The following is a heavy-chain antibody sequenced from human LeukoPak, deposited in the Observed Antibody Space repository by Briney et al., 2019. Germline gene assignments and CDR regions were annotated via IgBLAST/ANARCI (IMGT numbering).Heavy chain of an antibody. J-gene: IGHJ3*02. CDR3: ARDGTMVRGVIIGVGAFDI. V-gene: IGHV4-4*07. CDR1: GGSISSYY. D-gene: IGHD3-10*01. Sequence: PSETLSLTCTVSGGSISSYYWSWIRQPAGEGLEWIGRIYTSGSTNYNPSLKSRVTMSVDTSKNQFSLKLSSVTAADTAVYYCARDGTMVRGVIIGVGAFDIWGQGTMVTVSS. CDR2: IYTSGST.